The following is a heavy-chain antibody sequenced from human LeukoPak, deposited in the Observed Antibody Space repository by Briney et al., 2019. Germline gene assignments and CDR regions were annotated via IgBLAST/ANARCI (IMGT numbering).Heavy chain of an antibody. J-gene: IGHJ4*02. CDR1: GYTFTGYY. CDR3: ARARGYGIHYFDY. V-gene: IGHV1-2*06. CDR2: INPNSGGT. D-gene: IGHD3-16*01. Sequence: GASVKVSCKASGYTFTGYYIHWVRQAPGQGLEWMGRINPNSGGTNYAQKFQGRVTMTRDTSISTAYMELSRLRSGDTAVYYCARARGYGIHYFDYWGQGTLVTVSS.